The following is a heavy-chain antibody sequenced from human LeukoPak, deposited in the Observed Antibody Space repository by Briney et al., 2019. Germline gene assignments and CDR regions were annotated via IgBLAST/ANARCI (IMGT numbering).Heavy chain of an antibody. J-gene: IGHJ4*02. CDR1: GGTFSSYA. D-gene: IGHD4-17*01. CDR3: ARGFTHGDSFDY. CDR2: IIPIFGTA. Sequence: ASVKVSRKASGGTFSSYAISWVRQAPGQGLEWMGGIIPIFGTANYAQKFQGRVTITADESTSTAYMELSSLRSEDTAVYYCARGFTHGDSFDYWGQGTLVTVSS. V-gene: IGHV1-69*13.